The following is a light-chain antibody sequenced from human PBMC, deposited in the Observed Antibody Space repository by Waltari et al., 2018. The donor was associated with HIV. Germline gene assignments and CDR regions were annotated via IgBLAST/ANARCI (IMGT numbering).Light chain of an antibody. J-gene: IGLJ2*01. CDR1: SSNIGRHA. CDR2: GNN. Sequence: QPVLTQPPSASGTPGQRVIISCSGSSSNIGRHAVSWYQHLPGATPTLLIFGNNHRASGVPDRFSVSKSATSASLAISGLRSVDEADYSCAAWDDSLDGPVFGGGTKLTVL. V-gene: IGLV1-44*01. CDR3: AAWDDSLDGPV.